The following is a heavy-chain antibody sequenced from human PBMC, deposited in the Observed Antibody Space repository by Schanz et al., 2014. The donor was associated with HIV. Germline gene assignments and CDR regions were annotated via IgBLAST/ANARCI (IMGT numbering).Heavy chain of an antibody. CDR1: GYTFPSYG. J-gene: IGHJ4*02. V-gene: IGHV1-18*01. CDR3: RVTLTTDTSSSTAYMELRSLSSDDTAVYYCAREGDGASITGTADY. CDR2: VSAYNGDT. Sequence: QIQLVQSGVEVRKPGASVKVSCKAAGYTFPSYGISWGRQAPGQGLGWMGWVSAYNGDTKYAQRVQDRGIMTTGTPRRNRRHPPPNAATNNAQRVQDRVTLTTDTSSSTAYMELRSLSSDDTAVYYCAREGDGASITGTADYWGQGTLVTVSS. D-gene: IGHD1-7*01.